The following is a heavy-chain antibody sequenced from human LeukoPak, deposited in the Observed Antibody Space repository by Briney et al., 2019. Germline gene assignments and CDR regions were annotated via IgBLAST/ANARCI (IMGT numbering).Heavy chain of an antibody. V-gene: IGHV1-18*01. CDR2: INAYKENT. CDR3: ARNQNYYYSGMAV. J-gene: IGHJ6*02. Sequence: DSLKDFSKPSRYTSTSSILSSVPHAPRPRLEWMGWINAYKENTNYAQKLQGRVTITTDTSTSTAYMELRSLRSNDTAVYYCARNQNYYYSGMAVWRQGTTATVSS. CDR1: RYTSTSSI.